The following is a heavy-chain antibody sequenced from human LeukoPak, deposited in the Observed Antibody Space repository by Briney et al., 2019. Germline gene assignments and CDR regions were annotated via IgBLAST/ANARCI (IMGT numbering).Heavy chain of an antibody. D-gene: IGHD3-3*01. CDR3: ARIGVTPFGVVITDYYYYMDV. V-gene: IGHV3-53*01. J-gene: IGHJ6*03. Sequence: TGGSLRLSCAVSGFTFSNYSMSWVRQAPGKGLEWVSVIYSGGSTYYADSVKGRFTISRDNYKNTMYLQMNSLRAEDTDVYYCARIGVTPFGVVITDYYYYMDVWGKGTTVTVSS. CDR1: GFTFSNYS. CDR2: IYSGGST.